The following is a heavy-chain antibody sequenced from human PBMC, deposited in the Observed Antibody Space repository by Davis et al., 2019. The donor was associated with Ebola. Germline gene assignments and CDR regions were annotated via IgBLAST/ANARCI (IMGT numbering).Heavy chain of an antibody. D-gene: IGHD6-13*01. J-gene: IGHJ4*02. V-gene: IGHV4-39*02. CDR3: AREAADGNGMDY. Sequence: SETLSLTCTVSGGSISSSSFYWGWIRQPPGKGLEWIATIHHTGSTYYNPSLKSRVTISLDTSKNQFSLKLNSVGAADTAVYYCAREAADGNGMDYWGQGTLVTVSS. CDR1: GGSISSSSFY. CDR2: IHHTGST.